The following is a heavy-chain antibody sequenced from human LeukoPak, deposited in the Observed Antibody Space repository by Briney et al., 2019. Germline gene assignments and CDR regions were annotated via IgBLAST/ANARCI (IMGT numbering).Heavy chain of an antibody. CDR2: VYHSGST. CDR1: GYSISSGYY. D-gene: IGHD3-3*01. CDR3: ARRSGSGYYYMDV. Sequence: PSETLSLTCAVSGYSISSGYYWGWVRQPPGKGLEWIGSVYHSGSTFYNPSLNSRATISVDTSKNQFSLKLNSVTAADTAVYYCARRSGSGYYYMDVWGKGTTLTVS. J-gene: IGHJ6*03. V-gene: IGHV4-38-2*01.